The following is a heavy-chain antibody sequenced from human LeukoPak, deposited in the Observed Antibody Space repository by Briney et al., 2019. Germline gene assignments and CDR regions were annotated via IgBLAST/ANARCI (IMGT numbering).Heavy chain of an antibody. CDR2: IYYSGTT. CDR3: TRDSSYMTTVDY. Sequence: PSETLSLTCTVSGGSISSSHYYWGWIRQPPGKGLEWIGSIYYSGTTYYNPSLKSRVTISIHTSKNQFSLKLSSVTAADTAIYYCTRDSSYMTTVDYWGQGTLVTVSS. CDR1: GGSISSSHYY. V-gene: IGHV4-39*07. J-gene: IGHJ4*02. D-gene: IGHD4-17*01.